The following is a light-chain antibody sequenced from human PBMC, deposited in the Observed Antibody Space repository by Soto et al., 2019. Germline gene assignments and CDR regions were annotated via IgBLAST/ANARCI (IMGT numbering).Light chain of an antibody. CDR2: GAS. Sequence: EIVLTQSPGTLSLSPGERATLSCRASQSVSSSYLAWYQQKPGQAPRPLIYGASSRAIGIPDRFSGSGSGTDLTLNISRLEPEDFAVYYCHKYGSSPWTFGQGTKVEIK. J-gene: IGKJ1*01. V-gene: IGKV3-20*01. CDR3: HKYGSSPWT. CDR1: QSVSSSY.